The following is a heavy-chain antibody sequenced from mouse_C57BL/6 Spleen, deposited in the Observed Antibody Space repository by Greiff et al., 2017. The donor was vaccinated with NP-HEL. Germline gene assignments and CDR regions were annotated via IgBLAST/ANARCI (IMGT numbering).Heavy chain of an antibody. CDR2: ISSGSSTI. CDR1: GFTFSDYG. D-gene: IGHD5-1*01. V-gene: IGHV5-17*01. CDR3: AKGKPISSLFAY. Sequence: EVKLVESGGGLVKPGGSLKLSCAASGFTFSDYGMHWVRQAPEKGLEWVAYISSGSSTIYYADTVKGRFTISRDNAKNTLFLQMTSLRSEDTAMYYCAKGKPISSLFAYWGQGTLVTVSA. J-gene: IGHJ3*01.